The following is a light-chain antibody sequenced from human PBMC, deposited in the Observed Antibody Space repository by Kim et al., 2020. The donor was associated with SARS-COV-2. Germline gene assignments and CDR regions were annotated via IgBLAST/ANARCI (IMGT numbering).Light chain of an antibody. V-gene: IGLV1-44*01. Sequence: QSVLIQSPSASATPGQRITISCSGSNSNIGSNTLNWYQVLPGTAPKLLIYTNDRRPSGVSDRFSASKSGTSASLAITGLQSDDEADYYCATWDDTLQGFVFGSGTKVTVL. CDR1: NSNIGSNT. J-gene: IGLJ1*01. CDR3: ATWDDTLQGFV. CDR2: TND.